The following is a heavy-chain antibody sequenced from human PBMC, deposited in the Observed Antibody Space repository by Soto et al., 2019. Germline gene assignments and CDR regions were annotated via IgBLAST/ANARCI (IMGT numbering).Heavy chain of an antibody. CDR2: IIPILGIA. Sequence: SVKVSCKASGGTFSSYTISWVRQAPGQGLEWMGRIIPILGIANYAQKFQGRVTITADKSTSTAYMELSSLRSEDTAVYYCARATRLPNYYDSSALILFDSRGKGTSVIVSS. CDR3: ARATRLPNYYDSSALILFDS. CDR1: GGTFSSYT. J-gene: IGHJ5*01. D-gene: IGHD3-22*01. V-gene: IGHV1-69*02.